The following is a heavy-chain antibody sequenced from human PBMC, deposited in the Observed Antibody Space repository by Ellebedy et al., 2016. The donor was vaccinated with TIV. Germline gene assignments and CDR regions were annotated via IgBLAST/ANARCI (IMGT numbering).Heavy chain of an antibody. CDR1: GYTFTGYY. Sequence: AASVKVSCKASGYTFTGYYMHWVRQAPGQGLEWMGWINPNSGGTNYAQKFQGRVTMTRDTSISTAYMELGRLRSDETAVYYCARDGGDGVDPWGQGTLVTVSS. D-gene: IGHD3-16*01. CDR2: INPNSGGT. CDR3: ARDGGDGVDP. V-gene: IGHV1-2*02. J-gene: IGHJ5*02.